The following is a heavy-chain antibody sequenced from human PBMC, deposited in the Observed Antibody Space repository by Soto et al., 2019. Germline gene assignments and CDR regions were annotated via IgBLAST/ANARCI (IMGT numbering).Heavy chain of an antibody. V-gene: IGHV1-2*02. CDR2: INPSSGGT. CDR1: GYTFTGYY. Sequence: ASVKVSCKASGYTFTGYYMHWVRQAPGQGLEWMGWINPSSGGTNYAQKFQGRVTMTRDTSISTAYMELSRLRSDDTAVYYCARARSGGYSYGPYFDYWGQGTLVTVSS. D-gene: IGHD5-18*01. J-gene: IGHJ4*02. CDR3: ARARSGGYSYGPYFDY.